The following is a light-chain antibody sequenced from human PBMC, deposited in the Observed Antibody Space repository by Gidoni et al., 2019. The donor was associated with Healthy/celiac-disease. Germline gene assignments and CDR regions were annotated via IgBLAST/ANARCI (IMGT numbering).Light chain of an antibody. CDR1: SSDVGGYNY. Sequence: GSPGQSITISCTGTSSDVGGYNYVSWYQQHPGKAPKLMIYEVSNRPSGVSNRFSGSKSSNTASLTISGLQAEDEADYYCSSYTSSSTLGVFGGGTKLTVL. CDR3: SSYTSSSTLGV. J-gene: IGLJ2*01. CDR2: EVS. V-gene: IGLV2-14*01.